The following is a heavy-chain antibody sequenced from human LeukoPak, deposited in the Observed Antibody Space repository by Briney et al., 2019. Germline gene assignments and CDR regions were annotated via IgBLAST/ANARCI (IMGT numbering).Heavy chain of an antibody. CDR2: IKQDGSQK. CDR1: GFTFSRYW. D-gene: IGHD1-26*01. Sequence: RGSLRLSCAASGFTFSRYWMNWVRLAPGKGLEWVANIKQDGSQKYYVDSVKGRFTISRDNAKNSLYLQMNSLRAEDTAVYYCAGDGSGGSTQYNWFDPWGQGTLVTVSS. J-gene: IGHJ5*02. CDR3: AGDGSGGSTQYNWFDP. V-gene: IGHV3-7*01.